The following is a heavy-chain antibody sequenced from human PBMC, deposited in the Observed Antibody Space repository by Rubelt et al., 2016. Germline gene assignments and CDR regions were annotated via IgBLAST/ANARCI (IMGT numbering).Heavy chain of an antibody. V-gene: IGHV3-64D*06. D-gene: IGHD6-13*01. CDR2: ISSNGGST. J-gene: IGHJ4*02. CDR3: ARGGAAAGTVDY. CDR1: FTFSSYA. Sequence: FTFSSYAMHWVRQAPGKGLEYVSAISSNGGSTYYADSVKGRFTISRDNPKNTLYLQMSSLRAEDTAVYYCARGGAAAGTVDYWGQGTLVTVSS.